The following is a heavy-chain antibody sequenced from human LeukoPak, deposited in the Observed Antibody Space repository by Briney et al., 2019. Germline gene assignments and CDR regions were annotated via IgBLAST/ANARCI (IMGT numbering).Heavy chain of an antibody. CDR1: GCSISSGYY. J-gene: IGHJ4*02. CDR2: IYHSGST. V-gene: IGHV4-38-2*02. Sequence: SETLSLTCAVSGCSISSGYYWGWIRQPPGKGLEWIGSIYHSGSTYYNPSLKSRVTISVDTSKNQFSLKLSSVTAADTAVYYCARDRVVVTAIPYYFDYWGQGTLVTVSS. CDR3: ARDRVVVTAIPYYFDY. D-gene: IGHD2-21*02.